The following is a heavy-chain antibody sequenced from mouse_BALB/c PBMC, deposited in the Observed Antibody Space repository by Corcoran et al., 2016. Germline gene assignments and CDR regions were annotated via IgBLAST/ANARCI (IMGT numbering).Heavy chain of an antibody. Sequence: QVQLQQSGAELAKPGASVKMSCKASGYTFTSYWMHWVKQRPGQGLEWIGYINPSTGYTEYNQKFKDKATLTADKSSSTAYMQLSSLTSEDSAVYYCASYYGSSFDYGGQGTTITVSS. CDR3: ASYYGSSFDY. J-gene: IGHJ2*01. CDR2: INPSTGYT. CDR1: GYTFTSYW. D-gene: IGHD1-1*01. V-gene: IGHV1-7*01.